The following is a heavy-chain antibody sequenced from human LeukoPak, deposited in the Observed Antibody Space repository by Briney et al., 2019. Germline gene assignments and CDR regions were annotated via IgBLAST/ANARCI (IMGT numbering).Heavy chain of an antibody. Sequence: GGSLRLSCAASGFTVSGNYMSWVRQAPGKGLEWVSVIYSGGSTYYADSVKGRFTISRDNSKNTLYLQMNSLRAEDTAVYYCARLRTYYYDSSGSFDYWGQGTLVTVSS. J-gene: IGHJ4*02. D-gene: IGHD3-22*01. V-gene: IGHV3-66*01. CDR2: IYSGGST. CDR1: GFTVSGNY. CDR3: ARLRTYYYDSSGSFDY.